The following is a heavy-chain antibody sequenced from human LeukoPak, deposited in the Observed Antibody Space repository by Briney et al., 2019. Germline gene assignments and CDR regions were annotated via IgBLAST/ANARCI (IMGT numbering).Heavy chain of an antibody. J-gene: IGHJ4*02. CDR2: IYYSGNT. D-gene: IGHD3-9*01. V-gene: IGHV4-59*02. CDR3: ARVGRYYDILTGYYPAHYFDY. CDR1: GVSVRSYY. Sequence: SETLSLTCTVSGVSVRSYYWSWIRQPPGKGLEWIAYIYYSGNTKYNPSLKSRATIFVDTSKNQFSLDLESVTAADTAVYYCARVGRYYDILTGYYPAHYFDYWGQGTLVTVSS.